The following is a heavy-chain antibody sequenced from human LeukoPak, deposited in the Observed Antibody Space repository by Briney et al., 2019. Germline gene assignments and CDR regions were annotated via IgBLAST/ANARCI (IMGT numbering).Heavy chain of an antibody. CDR2: IYHSGST. J-gene: IGHJ4*02. V-gene: IGHV4-38-2*02. CDR1: GYSISSGYY. D-gene: IGHD3-10*01. Sequence: SETLSLTCTVSGYSISSGYYWGRIRQPPGKGLEWIGSIYHSGSTYYNPSLKSRVTISVDTSKNQFSLKLSSVTAADTAVYYCARVLWFGELSIYYFDYWGQGTLVTVSS. CDR3: ARVLWFGELSIYYFDY.